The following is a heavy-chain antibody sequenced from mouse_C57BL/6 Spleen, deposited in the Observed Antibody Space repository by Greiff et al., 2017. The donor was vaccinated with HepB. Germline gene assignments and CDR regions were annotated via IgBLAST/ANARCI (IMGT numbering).Heavy chain of an antibody. D-gene: IGHD1-1*01. CDR1: GYTFTSYW. CDR3: ARGGFDYYGSSLWYFDV. Sequence: QVQLQQPGTELVKPGASVKLSCKASGYTFTSYWMHWVKQRPGQGLEWIGNINPSNGGTNYNEKFKSKATLTVDKSSSTAYMQLSSLTSEDSAVYDCARGGFDYYGSSLWYFDVWGTGTTVTVAS. V-gene: IGHV1-53*01. J-gene: IGHJ1*03. CDR2: INPSNGGT.